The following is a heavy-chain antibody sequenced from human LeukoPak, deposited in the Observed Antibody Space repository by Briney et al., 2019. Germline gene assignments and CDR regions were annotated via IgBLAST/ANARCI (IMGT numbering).Heavy chain of an antibody. CDR3: ARGTVGVTAVLDYYGMDV. D-gene: IGHD2-21*02. J-gene: IGHJ6*02. CDR2: ISAYNGNT. Sequence: GASVKVPCKASGYTFTGYGISWVRQAPGQGLEWMGWISAYNGNTNYAQKLQGRVTMTTDTSTSTAYMELRSLRSDDTAVYYCARGTVGVTAVLDYYGMDVWGQGTTVTVSS. CDR1: GYTFTGYG. V-gene: IGHV1-18*01.